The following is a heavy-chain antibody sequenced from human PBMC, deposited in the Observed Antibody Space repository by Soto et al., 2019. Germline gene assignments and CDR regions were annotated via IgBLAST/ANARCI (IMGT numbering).Heavy chain of an antibody. V-gene: IGHV4-34*01. CDR1: GGSFSGYY. Sequence: SETLSLTCAVYGGSFSGYYWSWIRQPPGKGLEWIGEINHSGSTNYNPSLKSRVTISVDTSKNQFSLKLSSVTAADTAVYYCARGRANWNYLAKAWFDPWGQGTLVTVSS. J-gene: IGHJ5*02. CDR2: INHSGST. CDR3: ARGRANWNYLAKAWFDP. D-gene: IGHD1-7*01.